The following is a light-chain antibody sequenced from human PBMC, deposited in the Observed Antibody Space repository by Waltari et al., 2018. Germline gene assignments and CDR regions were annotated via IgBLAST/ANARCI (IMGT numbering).Light chain of an antibody. CDR2: DVS. V-gene: IGLV2-14*03. CDR3: NSYSSSSSLVL. Sequence: QSALTQPASVSGSPGQSITISCTGTSSDVGTYNYVSWYQQHPGKAPKRMIYDVSKRPSGVSDRFSGSKSGNTASLTISGLQAEDEADYYCNSYSSSSSLVLFGGGTKLTVV. J-gene: IGLJ2*01. CDR1: SSDVGTYNY.